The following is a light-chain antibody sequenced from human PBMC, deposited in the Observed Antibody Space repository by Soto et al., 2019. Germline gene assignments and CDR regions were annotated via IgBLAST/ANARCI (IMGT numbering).Light chain of an antibody. CDR1: QSISSY. Sequence: DIQMTQSPSSLSASVGDRVTITCRASQSISSYLNWYQQKPGKAPKLLIYAASSLQSGVPSRFSGSGSGTDFTLTISSLQPEDFAVYYCQHYSDSTWTFGQGTRVEI. J-gene: IGKJ1*01. V-gene: IGKV1-39*01. CDR3: QHYSDSTWT. CDR2: AAS.